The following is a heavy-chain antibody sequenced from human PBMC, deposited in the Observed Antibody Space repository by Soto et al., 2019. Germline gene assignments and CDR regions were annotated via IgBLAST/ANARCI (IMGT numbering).Heavy chain of an antibody. V-gene: IGHV3-33*01. CDR3: ARDSLSSNWFDP. J-gene: IGHJ5*02. CDR1: GFTFSSYG. CDR2: IWYDGSNK. D-gene: IGHD1-26*01. Sequence: GGSLRLSCAAYGFTFSSYGMHWVRQAPGKGLEWVAVIWYDGSNKYYADSVKGRFTISRDNSKNTLYLQMNSLRAEDTAVYYCARDSLSSNWFDPWGQGTLVTVSS.